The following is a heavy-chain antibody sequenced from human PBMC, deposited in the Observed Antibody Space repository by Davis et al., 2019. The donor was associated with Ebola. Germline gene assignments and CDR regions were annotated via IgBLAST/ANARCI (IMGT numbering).Heavy chain of an antibody. V-gene: IGHV3-48*02. CDR1: GFTFSSYS. CDR2: ISSSSSTI. CDR3: AALGARLLGY. Sequence: GESLKISCAASGFTFSSYSMNWVRQAPGKGLEWVSYISSSSSTIYYADSVKGRFTISRDNAKNSLYLQMNSLRDEDTAVYYCAALGARLLGYWGQGTLVTVSS. D-gene: IGHD6-6*01. J-gene: IGHJ4*02.